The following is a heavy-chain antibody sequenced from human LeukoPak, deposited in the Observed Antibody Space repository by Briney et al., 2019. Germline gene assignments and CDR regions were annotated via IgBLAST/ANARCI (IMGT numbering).Heavy chain of an antibody. J-gene: IGHJ3*02. CDR2: ISGSGGST. Sequence: GGSLRLSCAASGFTFSTNAMSWVRQAPGKGLEWVSAISGSGGSTFYADSVKGRFTISRDNSKNTLFLQMNSLRAEDTAVYYCAKESSSITWTNAFDIWGQGTMVTVSS. CDR3: AKESSSITWTNAFDI. CDR1: GFTFSTNA. D-gene: IGHD2-2*01. V-gene: IGHV3-23*01.